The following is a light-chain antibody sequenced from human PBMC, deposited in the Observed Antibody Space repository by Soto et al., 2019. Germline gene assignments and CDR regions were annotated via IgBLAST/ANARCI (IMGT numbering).Light chain of an antibody. CDR3: QQRNMWPRT. V-gene: IGKV3-11*01. CDR2: DAS. Sequence: EIVLTQSPATLSLSPGERATVSCRASQNINSDLAWYQQRPGQAPRLLIYDASNRAPGIPARFGGSGSGSDFTLSISSLEPEDFAVYYCQQRNMWPRTFGQGTRVEIK. CDR1: QNINSD. J-gene: IGKJ1*01.